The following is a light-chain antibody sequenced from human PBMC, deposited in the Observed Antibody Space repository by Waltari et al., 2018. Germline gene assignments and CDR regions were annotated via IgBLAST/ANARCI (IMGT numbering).Light chain of an antibody. CDR3: QAWDSFMVV. J-gene: IGLJ2*01. V-gene: IGLV3-1*01. CDR2: QDT. CDR1: KLGDKY. Sequence: SYDLTQPPSVSVSPGQTASITCSGNKLGDKYAAWYQQRAGQSPVLIIYQDTKRPSGIPERFSGSNSGNTATLTISGTQAMDEADYYCQAWDSFMVVFGGGTKLTVL.